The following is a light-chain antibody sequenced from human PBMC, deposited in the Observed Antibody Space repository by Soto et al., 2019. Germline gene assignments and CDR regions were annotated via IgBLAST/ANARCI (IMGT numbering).Light chain of an antibody. CDR3: QQYYKLPWT. CDR1: QSFNSIY. J-gene: IGKJ1*01. CDR2: GAS. V-gene: IGKV3D-7*01. Sequence: EIVLTQSPATLSLSPGERATLSCRASQSFNSIYLAWYQQKPGQAPRLLIYGASTRATGIPARFSGSGSGTEFTLTISSLQSEDFVVYCCQQYYKLPWTFGQGTKVDIK.